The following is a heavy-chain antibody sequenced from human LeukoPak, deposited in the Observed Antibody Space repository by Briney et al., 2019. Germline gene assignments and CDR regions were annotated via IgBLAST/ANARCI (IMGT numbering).Heavy chain of an antibody. CDR3: ARGFLDFDS. CDR1: GFTVSTNY. J-gene: IGHJ4*02. CDR2: ISGSGGST. Sequence: QPGGSLRLSCAASGFTVSTNYMSWVRQAPGKGLEWVSAISGSGGSTYYADSVKGRFTISRDDSKNTVYLQMNSLRAEDTAVYYCARGFLDFDSWGQGTLVIVSS. V-gene: IGHV3-53*01. D-gene: IGHD3-3*01.